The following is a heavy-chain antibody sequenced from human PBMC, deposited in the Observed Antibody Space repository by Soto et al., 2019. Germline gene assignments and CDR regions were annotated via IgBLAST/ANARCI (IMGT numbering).Heavy chain of an antibody. J-gene: IGHJ5*02. V-gene: IGHV4-61*01. CDR2: IYYSGST. CDR3: ARVPRGFLEWLNWFDP. CDR1: GGSVSSGSYY. D-gene: IGHD3-3*01. Sequence: QVQLQESGPGLVKPSETLSLTCTVSGGSVSSGSYYWSWIRQPPGKGLEWIGYIYYSGSTNYNPSLKSRVTISVDTSKNQFSLKLSSVTAADTAVYYCARVPRGFLEWLNWFDPWGQGTLVTVSS.